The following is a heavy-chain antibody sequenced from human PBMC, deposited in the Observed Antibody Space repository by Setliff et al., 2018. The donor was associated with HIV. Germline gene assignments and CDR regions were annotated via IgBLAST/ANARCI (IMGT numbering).Heavy chain of an antibody. V-gene: IGHV4-34*01. J-gene: IGHJ6*02. Sequence: SETLSLTCAVYGASFSGYYWSWIRQPPGKGLEWIGEINLSRSTDYNPSLKSRVTISVDTSKSQFSLNLSSVTAADTAAYYCARRGDFFYYAMDVWGQGTTVTVSS. CDR2: INLSRST. CDR3: ARRGDFFYYAMDV. CDR1: GASFSGYY.